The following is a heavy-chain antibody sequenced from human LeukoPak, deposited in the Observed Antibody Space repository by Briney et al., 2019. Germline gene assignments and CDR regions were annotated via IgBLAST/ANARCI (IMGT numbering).Heavy chain of an antibody. V-gene: IGHV4-59*01. D-gene: IGHD5-12*01. J-gene: IGHJ5*02. Sequence: SETLSLTCTVSGGSISSYYWSWIRQPPGKGLEWIGYIYYSGSTNYNPSLKSRATISVDTSKNQFSLKLSSVTAADTAVYYCARVYSGYDTWFDPWGQGTLVTVSS. CDR1: GGSISSYY. CDR2: IYYSGST. CDR3: ARVYSGYDTWFDP.